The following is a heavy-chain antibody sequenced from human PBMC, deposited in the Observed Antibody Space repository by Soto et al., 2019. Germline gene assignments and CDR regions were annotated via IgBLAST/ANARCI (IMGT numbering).Heavy chain of an antibody. CDR3: ARSTHRYCSGGSCSNWFDP. J-gene: IGHJ5*02. D-gene: IGHD2-15*01. V-gene: IGHV1-69*13. Sequence: SVKVSCKASGGTFSSYAISWVRQAPGQGLEWMGGIIPIFGTANYAQKFQGRVTITADESTSTACMELSSLRSEDTAVYYCARSTHRYCSGGSCSNWFDPWGQGTLVTVSS. CDR2: IIPIFGTA. CDR1: GGTFSSYA.